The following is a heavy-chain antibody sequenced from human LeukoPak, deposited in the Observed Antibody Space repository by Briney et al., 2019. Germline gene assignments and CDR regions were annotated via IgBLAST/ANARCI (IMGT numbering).Heavy chain of an antibody. CDR3: ARNLTMVLGVPEGFDY. CDR1: GGTFSSYA. J-gene: IGHJ4*02. Sequence: SVKVSCKASGGTFSSYAISWVRQAPGQGLEWMGRIIPIFGIANYAQKVQGRVTITTDKSTGTAYMELSSLRSEDRAVYYCARNLTMVLGVPEGFDYWGQGTVVTVSS. CDR2: IIPIFGIA. V-gene: IGHV1-69*04. D-gene: IGHD3-10*01.